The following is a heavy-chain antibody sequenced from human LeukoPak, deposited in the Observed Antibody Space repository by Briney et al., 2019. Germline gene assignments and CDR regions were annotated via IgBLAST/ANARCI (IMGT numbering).Heavy chain of an antibody. V-gene: IGHV1-46*01. CDR1: GYSFTSYY. D-gene: IGHD6-19*01. J-gene: IGHJ6*02. CDR3: ARDLAVAGHNYYYYYGMDV. CDR2: INPSGGST. Sequence: GASVKVSCKASGYSFTSYYMYWVRQAPGQGLEWMGIINPSGGSTSYAQKFQGRVTMTTDTSTSTAYMELRSLRSDDTAVYYCARDLAVAGHNYYYYYGMDVWGQGTTVTVSS.